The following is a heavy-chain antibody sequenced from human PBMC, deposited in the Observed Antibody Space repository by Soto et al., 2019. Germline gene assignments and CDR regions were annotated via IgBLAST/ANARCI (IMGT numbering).Heavy chain of an antibody. CDR2: IHHSGST. V-gene: IGHV4-59*01. Sequence: SETLSLTCAVSGGSIRSNYWSWIRQPPGKGLEWIGCIHHSGSTNYNPSLKSRVIISVDTSKSQFSLNLRSVTAADTAVYYCARDGSGRPATNWGQGILVTVSS. CDR1: GGSIRSNY. CDR3: ARDGSGRPATN. J-gene: IGHJ4*02. D-gene: IGHD3-10*01.